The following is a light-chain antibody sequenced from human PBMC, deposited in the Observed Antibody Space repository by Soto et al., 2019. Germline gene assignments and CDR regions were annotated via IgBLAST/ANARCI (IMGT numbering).Light chain of an antibody. CDR3: QQYNNWPRT. Sequence: EIVLTQSPGTLSLSPGDRATLSCRASQSVDTSYLGWYQQKPGQAPRLLIYGASSRATGIPARFSGSGSGTEFTLTISSLQSEDFAVYYCQQYNNWPRTFGQGTKVDIK. V-gene: IGKV3-15*01. CDR1: QSVDTSY. CDR2: GAS. J-gene: IGKJ1*01.